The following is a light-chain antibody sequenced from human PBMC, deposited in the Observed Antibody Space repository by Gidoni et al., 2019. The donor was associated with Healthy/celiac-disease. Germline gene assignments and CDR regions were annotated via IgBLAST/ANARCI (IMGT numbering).Light chain of an antibody. CDR1: QSISSS. CDR2: DAS. V-gene: IGKV3-11*01. CDR3: QQRSSWPRT. J-gene: IGKJ1*01. Sequence: EIVFTQSPATLSVAPGEKATLSCRASQSISSSLAWYQQKAGQTPRLLIYDASNRATGIPARFSGSGSGTAFTLTISSIETEDFAVYYCQQRSSWPRTFGQGTKVEVK.